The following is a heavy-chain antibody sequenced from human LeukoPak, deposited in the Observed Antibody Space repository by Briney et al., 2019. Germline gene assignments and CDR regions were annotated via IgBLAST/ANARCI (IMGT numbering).Heavy chain of an antibody. Sequence: SDTLSLTCTVSGGPISSLYWSWIRQPPGKGLEWIGYIYYSGSTNYNPSLKSRVTISVDTSKNQFSLKLSSVTAADTAVYYCARSDRVPTTFDYWGQGTLVTVSS. V-gene: IGHV4-59*07. J-gene: IGHJ4*02. CDR2: IYYSGST. D-gene: IGHD1-1*01. CDR3: ARSDRVPTTFDY. CDR1: GGPISSLY.